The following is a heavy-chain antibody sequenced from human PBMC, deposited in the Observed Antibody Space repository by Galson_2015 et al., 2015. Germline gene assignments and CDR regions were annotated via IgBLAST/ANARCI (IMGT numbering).Heavy chain of an antibody. Sequence: SVKVSCKASGYTFTSYYMHWVRQAPGQGLEWMGMINPSGGSTSYAQKFQGRVTMTRDTSTSTVYMELSSLRSEDTAVYYCARGYYYDSSGYYRPSYAFDIWGQGTMVTVSS. CDR1: GYTFTSYY. V-gene: IGHV1-46*01. J-gene: IGHJ3*02. D-gene: IGHD3-22*01. CDR2: INPSGGST. CDR3: ARGYYYDSSGYYRPSYAFDI.